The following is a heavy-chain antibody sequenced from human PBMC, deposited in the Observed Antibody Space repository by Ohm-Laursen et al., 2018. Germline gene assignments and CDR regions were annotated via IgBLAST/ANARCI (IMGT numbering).Heavy chain of an antibody. V-gene: IGHV3-33*05. CDR1: GFTFSSYG. CDR3: ARDPNYYDSSGYYYRYWYFDL. J-gene: IGHJ2*01. D-gene: IGHD3-22*01. CDR2: ISYDGSNK. Sequence: SLRLSCTASGFTFSSYGMHWVRQAPGKGLEWVAVISYDGSNKYYADSVKGRFTISRDNSKNTLYLQMNSLRAEDTAVYYCARDPNYYDSSGYYYRYWYFDLWGRGTLVTVSS.